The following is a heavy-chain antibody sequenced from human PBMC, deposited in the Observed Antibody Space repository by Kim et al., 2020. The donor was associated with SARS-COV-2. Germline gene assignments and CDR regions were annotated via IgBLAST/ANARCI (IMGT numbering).Heavy chain of an antibody. CDR1: GYTFTSYA. CDR3: ARDGEFGIFGGVIIGYYSYGMDV. V-gene: IGHV7-4-1*02. D-gene: IGHD3-3*01. Sequence: ASVKVSCKASGYTFTSYAMNWVRQAPGQGLEWMGWINTNTGNPTYAQGFTGRFVFSLDTSVSTAYLQISSLKAEDTAVYYCARDGEFGIFGGVIIGYYSYGMDVWGQGTTVTVSS. J-gene: IGHJ6*02. CDR2: INTNTGNP.